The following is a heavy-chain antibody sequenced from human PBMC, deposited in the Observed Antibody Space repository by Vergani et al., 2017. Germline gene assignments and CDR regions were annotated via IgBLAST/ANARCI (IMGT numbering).Heavy chain of an antibody. CDR1: GASIRSSNYY. D-gene: IGHD3-10*01. V-gene: IGHV4-39*01. CDR3: ARHRGSGGFFPSSYFYGMDV. Sequence: QLQLQESGPGLVKPSATLSLTCSVSGASIRSSNYYWGWFRQSPGKGLEWIGCIHHSGDTHYNSSLKSRVSISIVSSSKFSLSLTSVTDADTAIYYCARHRGSGGFFPSSYFYGMDVWGHGTTVTVSS. CDR2: IHHSGDT. J-gene: IGHJ6*02.